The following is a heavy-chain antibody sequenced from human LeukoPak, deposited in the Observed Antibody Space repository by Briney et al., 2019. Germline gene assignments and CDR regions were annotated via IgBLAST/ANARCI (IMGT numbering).Heavy chain of an antibody. V-gene: IGHV3-30*04. CDR2: ISYDGTTK. CDR3: ARDLFPGDYGDYNFEY. Sequence: GGSLRLSCAASGFTFRSYAMHWVRQAPGKGLEWVAVISYDGTTKYYADSVKGRFTISRDNSKNTLILQMNSLRAEDTAVYYCARDLFPGDYGDYNFEYWGQGTLVTVSS. J-gene: IGHJ4*02. CDR1: GFTFRSYA. D-gene: IGHD4-17*01.